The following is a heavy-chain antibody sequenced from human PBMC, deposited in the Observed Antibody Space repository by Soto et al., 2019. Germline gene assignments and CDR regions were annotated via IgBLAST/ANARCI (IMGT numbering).Heavy chain of an antibody. V-gene: IGHV3-7*03. CDR1: GFTFSSYW. CDR2: IKQDGSEK. CDR3: ARDLKGSPSDY. J-gene: IGHJ4*02. Sequence: EVQLVESGGGLVQPGGCLRLSCAASGFTFSSYWMSWVRQPPGKELAWVANIKQDGSEKYYVDSVKGRFTISRDNAKNSRYLQMNSLRAEDTAVYYCARDLKGSPSDYWGQGTLVPVSS. D-gene: IGHD1-26*01.